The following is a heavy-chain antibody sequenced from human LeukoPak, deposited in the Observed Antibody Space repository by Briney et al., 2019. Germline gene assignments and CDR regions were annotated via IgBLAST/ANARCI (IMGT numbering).Heavy chain of an antibody. CDR3: ARWDSGSCSD. J-gene: IGHJ4*02. Sequence: GGSLRLSCAASGFTFSDHYMDWVRQAPGKGLEWVGRTKDKANSYTTEYAASVKGRFTISRDESKNSLYLQMNSLKTEDTAVYYCARWDSGSCSDWGQGTLVTASS. CDR2: TKDKANSYTT. V-gene: IGHV3-72*01. CDR1: GFTFSDHY. D-gene: IGHD1-26*01.